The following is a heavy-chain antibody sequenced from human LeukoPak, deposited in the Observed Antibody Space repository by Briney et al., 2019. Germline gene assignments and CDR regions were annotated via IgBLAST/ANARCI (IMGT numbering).Heavy chain of an antibody. CDR3: ASPLEMDV. J-gene: IGHJ6*04. CDR1: GYSLSSGYY. D-gene: IGHD5-24*01. V-gene: IGHV4-38-2*01. Sequence: PSETLSLTCAVSGYSLSSGYYWGWIRQPPGKGLEWIGSIYHSGSTYYNPSLKSRVTISVDTSKNQLSLKLSSVTAADTAVYYCASPLEMDVWGKGTTVTVSS. CDR2: IYHSGST.